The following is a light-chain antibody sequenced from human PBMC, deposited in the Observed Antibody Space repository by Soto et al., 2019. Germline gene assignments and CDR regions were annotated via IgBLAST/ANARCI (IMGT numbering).Light chain of an antibody. J-gene: IGLJ2*01. CDR1: SSDVGGYNF. CDR2: EVT. Sequence: QSVLTQPPSASGSPGQSVTISCTGTSSDVGGYNFVSWYQQHPGKAPKLMIYEVTKRPSGVPDRFSGSKSGNTASLTVTGLQGEDEADYYCSSYAGRNSVVFGGGTKVTVL. V-gene: IGLV2-8*01. CDR3: SSYAGRNSVV.